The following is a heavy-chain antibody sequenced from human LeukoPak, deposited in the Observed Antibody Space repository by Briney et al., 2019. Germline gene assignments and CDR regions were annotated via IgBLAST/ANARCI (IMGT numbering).Heavy chain of an antibody. D-gene: IGHD2-21*02. Sequence: ASVKVSCKASGYTLTGYHMHWVRQAPGQGLEWMGWINPNSGGTNYAQRFQGRVTMTRDTSISTAYMEMSRLRSDDTAVYYCARDRAVAAINWFDPWGQGTLVTVSS. CDR3: ARDRAVAAINWFDP. J-gene: IGHJ5*02. CDR1: GYTLTGYH. CDR2: INPNSGGT. V-gene: IGHV1-2*02.